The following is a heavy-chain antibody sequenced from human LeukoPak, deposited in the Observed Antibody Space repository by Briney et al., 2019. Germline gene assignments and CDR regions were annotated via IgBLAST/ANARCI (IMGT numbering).Heavy chain of an antibody. D-gene: IGHD6-6*01. Sequence: SETLSLTCTVSGGSISSYYWSWIRQPPGKGLEWIGYIYYSGSTNYNSSLKSRVTISVDTSKNQFSLKLSSVTAADTAVYYCASRPLSEQLGPFFDYWGQGTLVTVSS. CDR1: GGSISSYY. V-gene: IGHV4-59*01. CDR3: ASRPLSEQLGPFFDY. CDR2: IYYSGST. J-gene: IGHJ4*02.